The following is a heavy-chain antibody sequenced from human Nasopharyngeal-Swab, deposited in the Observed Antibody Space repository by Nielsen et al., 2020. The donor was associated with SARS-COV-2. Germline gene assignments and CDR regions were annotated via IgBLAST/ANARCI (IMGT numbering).Heavy chain of an antibody. V-gene: IGHV3-64D*09. J-gene: IGHJ4*02. Sequence: GESLKISCSASGSTFSSYAMHWVRQAPGKGLEYVSAISSNGGSTYYADSVKGRFTISRDNSKNTLYLQMSSLRAEDTAVYYCVKSYKVESGYCSSTSCYKDFDYWGQGTLVTVSS. CDR3: VKSYKVESGYCSSTSCYKDFDY. CDR2: ISSNGGST. CDR1: GSTFSSYA. D-gene: IGHD2-2*02.